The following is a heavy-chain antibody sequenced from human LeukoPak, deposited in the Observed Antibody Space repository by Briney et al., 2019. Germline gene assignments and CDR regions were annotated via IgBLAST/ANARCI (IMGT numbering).Heavy chain of an antibody. CDR3: ARVTESGSPGSWFDP. CDR1: GGSISSGGYY. J-gene: IGHJ5*02. CDR2: IYYSGST. D-gene: IGHD1-26*01. V-gene: IGHV4-31*03. Sequence: SQTLSLTCSVSGGSISSGGYYWSWIRQHPGKGLEWIGYIYYSGSTYYNPSLKSRVTISADTSKNQFSLKLSSVTAADTAVYYCARVTESGSPGSWFDPWGQGTLVTVSS.